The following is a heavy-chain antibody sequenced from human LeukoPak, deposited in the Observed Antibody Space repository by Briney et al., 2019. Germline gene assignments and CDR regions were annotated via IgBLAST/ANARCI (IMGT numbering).Heavy chain of an antibody. D-gene: IGHD2-21*02. Sequence: GASVNVSFKASGGTFSIYAISWVRQAPGQGVEWMGGIIPIFGTANYAQKFQGRVTITADESTSTAYMELSSLRSEDTAVYYCARICGGDCYPSEYYFDYWGQGTLVTVSS. CDR2: IIPIFGTA. J-gene: IGHJ4*02. CDR3: ARICGGDCYPSEYYFDY. V-gene: IGHV1-69*13. CDR1: GGTFSIYA.